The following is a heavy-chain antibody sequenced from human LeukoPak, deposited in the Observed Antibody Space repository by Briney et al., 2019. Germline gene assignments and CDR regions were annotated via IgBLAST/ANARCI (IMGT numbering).Heavy chain of an antibody. D-gene: IGHD2-8*02. CDR3: AREESGGYFDY. Sequence: ASVKVSCKASGYTFNSYYMHWVRQAPGQGLEWMGVSNPSGVGTNYAQKFQGRVTMTRDTSTTTVYMELSSLRSEDTAVYYCAREESGGYFDYWGQGTLVTVSS. J-gene: IGHJ4*02. V-gene: IGHV1-46*02. CDR1: GYTFNSYY. CDR2: SNPSGVGT.